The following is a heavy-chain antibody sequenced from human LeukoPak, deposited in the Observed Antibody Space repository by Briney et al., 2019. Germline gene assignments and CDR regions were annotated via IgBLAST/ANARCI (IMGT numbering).Heavy chain of an antibody. CDR2: IYTSGST. CDR1: GGSISSYY. J-gene: IGHJ4*02. D-gene: IGHD3-22*01. V-gene: IGHV4-4*09. CDR3: ARDLPESDSSGYYHYFDY. Sequence: SETLSLTCTVSGGSISSYYWSWVRQPPGKGLEWIGYIYTSGSTNYNPSLKSRVTISVDTSKNQFSLKLSSVTAADTAVYYCARDLPESDSSGYYHYFDYWGQGTLVTVSS.